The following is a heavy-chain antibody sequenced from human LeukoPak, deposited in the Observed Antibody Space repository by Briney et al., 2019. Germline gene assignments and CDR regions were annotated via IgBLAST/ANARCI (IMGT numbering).Heavy chain of an antibody. J-gene: IGHJ4*02. Sequence: ASVKVSCKASRYTFTGYYMHWARQAPGQGLEWMGWITPNSGGTNYQGRVTMTRDTSISTAYMELTRLRSDDTAVYYCARGGFSGEWFSDLDYWGQGTLVTVSS. D-gene: IGHD3-3*01. CDR1: RYTFTGYY. CDR2: ITPNSGGT. V-gene: IGHV1-2*02. CDR3: ARGGFSGEWFSDLDY.